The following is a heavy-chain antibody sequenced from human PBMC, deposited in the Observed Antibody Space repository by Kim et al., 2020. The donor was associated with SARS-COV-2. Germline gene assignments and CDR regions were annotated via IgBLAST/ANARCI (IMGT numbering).Heavy chain of an antibody. V-gene: IGHV3-13*01. CDR1: GFTFSSYD. Sequence: GGSLRLSCAASGFTFSSYDMHWVRQATGKGLEWVSAIGTAGDTYYPGSVKGRFTISRENAKNSLYLQMNSLRAGDTAVYYCARDGVQKPYYYDSSGSHYYGMDVLGQGTTVTVSS. D-gene: IGHD3-22*01. J-gene: IGHJ6*02. CDR3: ARDGVQKPYYYDSSGSHYYGMDV. CDR2: IGTAGDT.